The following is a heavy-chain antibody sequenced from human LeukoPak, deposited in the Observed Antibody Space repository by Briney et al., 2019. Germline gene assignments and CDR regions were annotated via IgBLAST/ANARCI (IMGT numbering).Heavy chain of an antibody. J-gene: IGHJ4*02. CDR1: GYSLTEVS. D-gene: IGHD1-26*01. V-gene: IGHV1-24*01. CDR3: ATEGGGIVDFYFDF. CDR2: FNREDGET. Sequence: ASVKVSCKVSGYSLTEVSIHWVRQAPGKGLEWMGRFNREDGETVSAPNFQGRVTMTEDADTDTAYVHLNSLRSDDTAVYYCATEGGGIVDFYFDFWGQGTLVTVSS.